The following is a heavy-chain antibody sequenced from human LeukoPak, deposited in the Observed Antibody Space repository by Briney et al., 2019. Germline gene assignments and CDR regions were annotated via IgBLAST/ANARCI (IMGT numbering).Heavy chain of an antibody. CDR2: IKQDGSEK. J-gene: IGHJ4*02. CDR3: ARADCSSTSCFQFDY. D-gene: IGHD2-2*01. Sequence: GGSLRLSCAASGFTFSSYWMSWVRQAPGKGLEWVANIKQDGSEKYYVDSVKGRFTISRDNAKNSLYLQMNSLRAEDTAVYCCARADCSSTSCFQFDYWGQGTLVTVSS. CDR1: GFTFSSYW. V-gene: IGHV3-7*03.